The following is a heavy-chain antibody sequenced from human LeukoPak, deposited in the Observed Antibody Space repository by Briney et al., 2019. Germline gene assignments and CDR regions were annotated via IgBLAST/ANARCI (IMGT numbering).Heavy chain of an antibody. Sequence: PGGSLRLSCTASGFTFSNFWMGCVRQAPGKGLEWVANIKQDETEKFYLGSVKGRFTISRDNSKNTLYLQMNSLRAEDTAVYYCAKDEVAAAAGMVDYWGQGTLVTVSS. D-gene: IGHD6-13*01. J-gene: IGHJ4*02. V-gene: IGHV3-7*01. CDR3: AKDEVAAAAGMVDY. CDR2: IKQDETEK. CDR1: GFTFSNFW.